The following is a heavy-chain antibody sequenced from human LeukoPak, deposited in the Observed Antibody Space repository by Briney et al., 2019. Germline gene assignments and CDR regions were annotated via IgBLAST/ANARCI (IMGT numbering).Heavy chain of an antibody. V-gene: IGHV1-69*06. CDR1: GYTFTSYA. D-gene: IGHD6-19*01. CDR2: IIAIFGRA. CDR3: AAISSSGWFYFDS. J-gene: IGHJ4*02. Sequence: ASVKVSCKASGYTFTSYAMNWVRQAPGQGLEWMGGIIAIFGRAAYAQKSQGKVTITADISTSTAYMELSGLGSEDTAVYYCAAISSSGWFYFDSWGQGTLVTVSS.